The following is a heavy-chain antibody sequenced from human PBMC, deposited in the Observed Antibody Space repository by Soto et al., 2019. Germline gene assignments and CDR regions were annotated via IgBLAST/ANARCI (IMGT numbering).Heavy chain of an antibody. CDR2: IKRDESQK. V-gene: IGHV3-7*04. CDR1: GFTFGGFW. Sequence: EVQLVESGGGMVQPGGSLRLSCTASGFTFGGFWMTWVRQGPGRGLEWVANIKRDESQKYYVDSVKGRFTISRDNAKNSLYLQMNSLRVEDTAVYYCARDRTDCRSDTWYEVFEIWGQGTMVTVSS. J-gene: IGHJ3*02. D-gene: IGHD2-21*01. CDR3: ARDRTDCRSDTWYEVFEI.